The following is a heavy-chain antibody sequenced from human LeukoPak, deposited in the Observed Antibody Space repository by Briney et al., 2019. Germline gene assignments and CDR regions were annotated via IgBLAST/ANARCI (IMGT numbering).Heavy chain of an antibody. Sequence: PGGSLRLSCAASGFTFSSYSMNWVRQAPGKGLEWVSSISSSSSYIYYADSVKGRFTISRDNAKNSLYLQMNSLRAEDTAVYYCARDVYYDSSGYYQYYFDYWGQGTLVTVSS. CDR3: ARDVYYDSSGYYQYYFDY. CDR2: ISSSSSYI. CDR1: GFTFSSYS. J-gene: IGHJ4*02. D-gene: IGHD3-22*01. V-gene: IGHV3-21*01.